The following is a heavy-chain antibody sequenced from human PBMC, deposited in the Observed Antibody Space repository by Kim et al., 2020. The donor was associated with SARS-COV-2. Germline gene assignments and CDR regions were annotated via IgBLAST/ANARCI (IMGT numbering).Heavy chain of an antibody. CDR3: ASLIQNNYGGNSYYYYGMDV. D-gene: IGHD4-17*01. J-gene: IGHJ6*02. V-gene: IGHV3-11*04. Sequence: GGSLRLSCAASGFTFSDYYMSWIRQAPGKGLEWVSYISSSGSTIYYADSVKGRFTISRDNAKNSLYLQMNSLRAEDTAVYYCASLIQNNYGGNSYYYYGMDVWGQGTTVTVSS. CDR2: ISSSGSTI. CDR1: GFTFSDYY.